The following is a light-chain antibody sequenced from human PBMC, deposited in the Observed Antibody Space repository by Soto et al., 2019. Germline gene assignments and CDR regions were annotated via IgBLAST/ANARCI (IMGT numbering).Light chain of an antibody. CDR1: SSDVGGYNY. J-gene: IGLJ1*01. CDR2: EVN. CDR3: TSYAGGNNV. V-gene: IGLV2-8*01. Sequence: QSALTQPPSASGSPGQSVTNSCTGTSSDVGGYNYVSWYQQHPGKVPKLVVYEVNKRPSGVPDRFSGSKSGNTASLTVSGLQAEDKADYYCTSYAGGNNVFGTGTKLTVL.